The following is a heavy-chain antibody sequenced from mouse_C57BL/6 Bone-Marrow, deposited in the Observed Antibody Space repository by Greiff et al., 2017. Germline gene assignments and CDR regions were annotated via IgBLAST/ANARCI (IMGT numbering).Heavy chain of an antibody. Sequence: QVQLQQPGAELVMPGASVKLSCKASGYTFTSYWMPWVKQRPGQGLEWIGEIDPSDSYTNYNQKFKGKSTLTVDKSSSTAYMQLSSLTSEDSAVYYCARYDYDGFAYWGQGTLVTVSA. V-gene: IGHV1-69*01. CDR2: IDPSDSYT. CDR1: GYTFTSYW. CDR3: ARYDYDGFAY. J-gene: IGHJ3*01. D-gene: IGHD2-4*01.